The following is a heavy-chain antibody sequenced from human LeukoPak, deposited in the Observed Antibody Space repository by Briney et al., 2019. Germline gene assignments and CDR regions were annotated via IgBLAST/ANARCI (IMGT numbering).Heavy chain of an antibody. Sequence: ASVKVSCKASGYTFTGYYMHWVRQAPGQGLEWMGWINPNSGGTNYAQKFQGRVTMTRDTSISTAYMELSRLRSDDTAVYYCARTTEGYCRGRSCYSYYYYMDVWGKGTTVTVSS. CDR2: INPNSGGT. CDR3: ARTTEGYCRGRSCYSYYYYMDV. V-gene: IGHV1-2*02. D-gene: IGHD2-15*01. CDR1: GYTFTGYY. J-gene: IGHJ6*03.